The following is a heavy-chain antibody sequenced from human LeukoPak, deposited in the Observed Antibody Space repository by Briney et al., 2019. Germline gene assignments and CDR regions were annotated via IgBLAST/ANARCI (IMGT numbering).Heavy chain of an antibody. Sequence: PGGSLRLSCAASGFTFSSYAMSWVRQTPGKGLEWLSAINPNSGGPFYAGSVQGRFTMSRDNSKNTLYLQMSSLRVEDTAIYYCAKHPPAGGNFDYWGQGTLVTVSS. CDR3: AKHPPAGGNFDY. D-gene: IGHD3-16*01. J-gene: IGHJ4*02. CDR1: GFTFSSYA. V-gene: IGHV3-23*01. CDR2: INPNSGGP.